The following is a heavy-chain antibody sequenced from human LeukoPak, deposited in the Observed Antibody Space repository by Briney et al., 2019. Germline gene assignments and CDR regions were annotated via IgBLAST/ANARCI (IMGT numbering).Heavy chain of an antibody. CDR3: ARQGPGGVVISGPHYFDY. D-gene: IGHD3-3*01. V-gene: IGHV4-39*01. Sequence: PSETLSLTCTVSGGSISSSSYYWGWIRQPPGKGLEWIGSIYYSGSTYYNPSLKSRVTISVDTSKSQFSLKLSSVTAADTAVYYCARQGPGGVVISGPHYFDYWGQGTLVTVSS. J-gene: IGHJ4*02. CDR2: IYYSGST. CDR1: GGSISSSSYY.